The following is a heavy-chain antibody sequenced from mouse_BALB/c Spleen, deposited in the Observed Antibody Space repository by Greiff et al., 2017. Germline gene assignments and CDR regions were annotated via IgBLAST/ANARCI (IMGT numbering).Heavy chain of an antibody. J-gene: IGHJ4*01. CDR1: GFTFSDYY. Sequence: EVQLVESGGGLVKPGGSLKLSCAASGFTFSDYYMYWVRQTPEKRLEWVATISDGGSYTYYPDSVKGRFTISRDNAKNNLYLQMSSLKSEDTAMYYCAREGYYGSYYAMDYWGQGTSVTVSS. V-gene: IGHV5-4*02. CDR3: AREGYYGSYYAMDY. D-gene: IGHD1-2*01. CDR2: ISDGGSYT.